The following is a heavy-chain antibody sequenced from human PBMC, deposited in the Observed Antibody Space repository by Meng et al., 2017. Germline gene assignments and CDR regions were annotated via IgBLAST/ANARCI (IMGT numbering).Heavy chain of an antibody. V-gene: IGHV3-74*01. CDR2: IKPDGTMT. CDR3: ARSDWFDP. J-gene: IGHJ5*02. Sequence: EVELVEVGGGLVQSGGSLRLSCTASGFTFRNYWMHWVRQAPGKELVWVSRIKPDGTMTVYADSVKGRFIISRDNAKNTLYLQMNSLRSDDTAVYYCARSDWFDPWGQGTLVTVSS. CDR1: GFTFRNYW.